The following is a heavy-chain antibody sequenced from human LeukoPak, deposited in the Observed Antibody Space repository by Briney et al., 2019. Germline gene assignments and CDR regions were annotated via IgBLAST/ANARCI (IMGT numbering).Heavy chain of an antibody. V-gene: IGHV3-30*02. J-gene: IGHJ4*02. CDR2: IRYDGNSQ. CDR3: GKDAGTISWDDPLGY. D-gene: IGHD1-1*01. CDR1: GFIFSSYG. Sequence: GGSLRLSCTASGFIFSSYGMHWVRQAPGKGLEWVAFIRYDGNSQYFVDSVKGRFTISRDNSKNTLFLQMNSLRPEDTAVYYRGKDAGTISWDDPLGYWGQGTLVTVSS.